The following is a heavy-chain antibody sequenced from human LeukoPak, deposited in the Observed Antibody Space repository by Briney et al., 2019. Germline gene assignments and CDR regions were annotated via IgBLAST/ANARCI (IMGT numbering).Heavy chain of an antibody. J-gene: IGHJ4*02. D-gene: IGHD3-22*01. CDR1: GFTLSSHT. CDR3: ARDLKNSGYNGEFDY. Sequence: GGSLRLSCVASGFTLSSHTMNWVRQAPGKGLEWVSSISGGSTTIYYADSVRGRCTISRDNAKNSLYLQMNSLRAEDTAVYYCARDLKNSGYNGEFDYWGQGTLVTVSS. CDR2: ISGGSTTI. V-gene: IGHV3-48*01.